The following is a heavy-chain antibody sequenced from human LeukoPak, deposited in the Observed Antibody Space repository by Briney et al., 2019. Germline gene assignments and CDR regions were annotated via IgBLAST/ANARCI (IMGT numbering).Heavy chain of an antibody. CDR1: GFTFSSYA. CDR3: AKDLGTGIVATIGARDYYYYGMDV. V-gene: IGHV3-23*01. D-gene: IGHD5-12*01. Sequence: PGGSLRLSCAASGFTFSSYAMSWVRQAPGKGLEWVSAISGSGGSTYYADSVKGRFTISRDNSKNTLYLQMNSLRAEDTAVYYCAKDLGTGIVATIGARDYYYYGMDVWGQGTTVTVSS. J-gene: IGHJ6*02. CDR2: ISGSGGST.